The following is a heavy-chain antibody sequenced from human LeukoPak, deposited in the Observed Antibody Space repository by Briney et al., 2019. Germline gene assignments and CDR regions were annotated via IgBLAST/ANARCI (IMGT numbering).Heavy chain of an antibody. CDR3: ARDLHSSSWFDY. J-gene: IGHJ4*02. V-gene: IGHV3-48*04. D-gene: IGHD6-13*01. Sequence: GGSLRLSCAASEFTFSSHSMNWVRQAPGKGLEWVSYISSSGSTIYYADSVKGRFTISRDNAKNSLYLQMNSLRAEDTAVYYCARDLHSSSWFDYWGQGTLVTVSS. CDR2: ISSSGSTI. CDR1: EFTFSSHS.